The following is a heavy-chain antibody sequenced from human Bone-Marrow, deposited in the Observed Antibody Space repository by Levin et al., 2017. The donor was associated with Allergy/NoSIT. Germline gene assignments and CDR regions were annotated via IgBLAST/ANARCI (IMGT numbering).Heavy chain of an antibody. D-gene: IGHD1-1*01. Sequence: SETLSLTCAVYGGSFSGYYWSWIRQPPGKGLEWIGEINHSGSTNYNPSLKSRVTISVDTSKNQFSLKLSSVTAADTALYYCARGRRWTNYFDYWGQGTLVTVSS. CDR3: ARGRRWTNYFDY. J-gene: IGHJ4*02. CDR1: GGSFSGYY. CDR2: INHSGST. V-gene: IGHV4-34*01.